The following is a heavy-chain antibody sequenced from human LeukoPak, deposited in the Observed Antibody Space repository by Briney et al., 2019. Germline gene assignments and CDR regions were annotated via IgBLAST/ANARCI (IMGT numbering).Heavy chain of an antibody. D-gene: IGHD3-10*01. CDR2: INSDGSST. J-gene: IGHJ4*02. CDR1: GFTFSNYA. V-gene: IGHV3-74*01. Sequence: GGSLRLSCAASGFTFSNYAMSWVRQAPGKGLVWVSRINSDGSSTTDADSVKGRFTISRDNAKHTLYLQMNSLRAEDTAVYYCAREVGSGNSDRYFDYWGQGTLVTVSS. CDR3: AREVGSGNSDRYFDY.